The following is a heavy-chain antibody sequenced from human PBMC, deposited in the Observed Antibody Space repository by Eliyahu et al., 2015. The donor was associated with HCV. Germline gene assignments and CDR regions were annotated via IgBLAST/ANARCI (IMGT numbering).Heavy chain of an antibody. CDR3: VREGDGITLAF. D-gene: IGHD3-16*01. CDR2: INPGDTTT. CDR1: GHTSFSXY. V-gene: IGHV1-46*01. J-gene: IGHJ4*02. Sequence: QVQLVQSGAEVKKPGASVKVSCKVSGHTSFSXYMHGVRQAPGQGLEWMGIINPGDTTTRYAQXFQGRVTMTRDTSTSTVYMELSSLRFEDTALYYCVREGDGITLAFWGQGTLVTVSS.